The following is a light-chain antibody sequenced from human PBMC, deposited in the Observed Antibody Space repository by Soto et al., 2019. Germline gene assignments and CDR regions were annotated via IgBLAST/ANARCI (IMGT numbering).Light chain of an antibody. Sequence: EMVLPESPGPLSLSPGERATLSSRASQGVPLGWYQQKPGQAPRLPIFGASHRATGIPDRFSGSGSGTDFTLTISNLEPEDFAVYYCQQYGRSPRTFGQGTRVEIK. CDR1: QGVP. CDR3: QQYGRSPRT. CDR2: GAS. J-gene: IGKJ5*01. V-gene: IGKV3-20*01.